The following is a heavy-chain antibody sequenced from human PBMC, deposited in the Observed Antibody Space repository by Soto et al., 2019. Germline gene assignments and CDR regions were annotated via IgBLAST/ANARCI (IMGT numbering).Heavy chain of an antibody. CDR3: ASLSGSWQSWFDP. V-gene: IGHV4-31*03. Sequence: QVQLQESGPGLVKPSQTLSLTCIVSGGSISSNDFYWSWIRQHPGKGLEWIGYIYYSGNTYYNPSLTSRVTILVDTSKNQFSLKVSSVTAADTAVYYCASLSGSWQSWFDPWVQGTLVTVSS. D-gene: IGHD6-13*01. J-gene: IGHJ5*02. CDR1: GGSISSNDFY. CDR2: IYYSGNT.